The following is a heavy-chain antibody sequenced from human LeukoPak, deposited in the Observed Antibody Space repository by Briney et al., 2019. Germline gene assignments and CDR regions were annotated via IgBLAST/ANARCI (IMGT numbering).Heavy chain of an antibody. CDR3: ARGQYCSGTSCYTYYYYYNMDV. J-gene: IGHJ6*02. CDR2: ISNEGNNK. V-gene: IGHV3-30*04. Sequence: GRSLGLSCAASGFTFSSHAVHWVRQAQGKGLEWGEVISNEGNNKYYGDSVKGRFTISRDNSKNTLYLLMNSLRADDTAVYYCARGQYCSGTSCYTYYYYYNMDVWGQGTTVTVSS. CDR1: GFTFSSHA. D-gene: IGHD2-2*02.